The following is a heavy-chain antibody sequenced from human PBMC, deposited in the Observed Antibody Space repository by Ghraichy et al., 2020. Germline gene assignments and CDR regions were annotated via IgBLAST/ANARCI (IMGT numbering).Heavy chain of an antibody. D-gene: IGHD6-19*01. CDR3: ARVIRAVAGNYYFDY. J-gene: IGHJ4*02. CDR1: GFTFSSYW. V-gene: IGHV3-7*01. CDR2: IKQDGSEK. Sequence: LSLTCAASGFTFSSYWMSWVRQAPGKGLEWVANIKQDGSEKYYVDSVKGRFTISRDNAKNSLYLQMNSLRAEDTAVYYCARVIRAVAGNYYFDYWGQGTLVTVSS.